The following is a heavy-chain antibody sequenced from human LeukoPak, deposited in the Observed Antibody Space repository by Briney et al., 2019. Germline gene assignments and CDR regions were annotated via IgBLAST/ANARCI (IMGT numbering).Heavy chain of an antibody. CDR3: ARDQSSSLFDY. J-gene: IGHJ4*02. Sequence: SETLSLTCTVSGGSVSSGSYYWGWIRQPPGKGLEWIGYIYYSGSTNYNPSLKSRVTISVDTSKNQFSLKLSSVTAADTAVYYCARDQSSSLFDYWGQGTLVTVSS. D-gene: IGHD6-6*01. CDR2: IYYSGST. V-gene: IGHV4-61*01. CDR1: GGSVSSGSYY.